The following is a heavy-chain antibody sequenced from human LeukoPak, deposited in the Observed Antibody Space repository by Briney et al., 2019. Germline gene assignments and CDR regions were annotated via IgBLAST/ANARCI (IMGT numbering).Heavy chain of an antibody. CDR3: ATIPAAFGRYYLYGMDV. Sequence: ASVKVSCKVSGYTLTELSIHWVRQAPGKGLERMGRFDPEDGETIYAQKFQGRVTMTEDTSTDTAYMELSSLRSEDTAVYYCATIPAAFGRYYLYGMDVWGQGTTVTVSS. CDR2: FDPEDGET. V-gene: IGHV1-24*01. D-gene: IGHD3-9*01. CDR1: GYTLTELS. J-gene: IGHJ6*02.